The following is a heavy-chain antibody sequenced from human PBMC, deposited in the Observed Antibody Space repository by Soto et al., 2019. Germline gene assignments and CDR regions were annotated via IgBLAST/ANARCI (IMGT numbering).Heavy chain of an antibody. CDR3: ARSGSGTRSYYYYMDV. D-gene: IGHD1-1*01. Sequence: GESLKISCKGSGYSFTSYWIGWVRQMPGKGLEWMGIIYPGDSDTRYGPSFQGQVTISAEKSISTAYLQWSSLKASDTAMYYCARSGSGTRSYYYYMDVWGKGTTVTVSS. V-gene: IGHV5-51*01. J-gene: IGHJ6*03. CDR2: IYPGDSDT. CDR1: GYSFTSYW.